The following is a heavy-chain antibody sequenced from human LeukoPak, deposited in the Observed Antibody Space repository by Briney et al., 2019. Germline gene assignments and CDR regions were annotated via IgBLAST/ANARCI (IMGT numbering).Heavy chain of an antibody. Sequence: GASVKVSCKASVYTFTDYYIHWVRQAPGQGLEWMAWITPNSAGTNSSRKFQDRVTLTRDTSISTAYMELTGLTSDDTAVYYCAILASGLNLWGQGTLVTVSS. CDR2: ITPNSAGT. D-gene: IGHD3-10*01. V-gene: IGHV1-2*02. CDR3: AILASGLNL. J-gene: IGHJ5*02. CDR1: VYTFTDYY.